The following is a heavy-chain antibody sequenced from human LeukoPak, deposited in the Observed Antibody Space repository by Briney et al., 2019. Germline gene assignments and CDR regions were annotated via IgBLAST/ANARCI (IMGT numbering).Heavy chain of an antibody. Sequence: GGSLRLSCAASGFTFSSYAMSWVRQAPGKGLEWVANIKQDGSEKYYVDSVKGRFTISRDNAKNSLYLQMNSLRAEDTAVYYCASGEYGDYSYWGQGTLVTVSS. CDR2: IKQDGSEK. D-gene: IGHD4-17*01. CDR1: GFTFSSYA. J-gene: IGHJ4*02. V-gene: IGHV3-7*01. CDR3: ASGEYGDYSY.